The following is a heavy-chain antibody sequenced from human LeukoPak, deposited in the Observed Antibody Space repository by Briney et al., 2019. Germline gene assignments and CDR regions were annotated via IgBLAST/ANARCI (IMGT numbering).Heavy chain of an antibody. D-gene: IGHD3-22*01. CDR2: IIPILGLA. Sequence: GASVKVSCKASGGTFSSYAISWVRQAPGQGLEWMGRIIPILGLANYAQKFQGRVTITADKSTSTAYMELSSLRSEDTAVYYCARVSRSDSSGYLDYWGQGTLVTVSS. CDR1: GGTFSSYA. CDR3: ARVSRSDSSGYLDY. J-gene: IGHJ4*02. V-gene: IGHV1-69*04.